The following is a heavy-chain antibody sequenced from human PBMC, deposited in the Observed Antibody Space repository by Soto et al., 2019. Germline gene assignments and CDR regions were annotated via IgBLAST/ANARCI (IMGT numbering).Heavy chain of an antibody. CDR3: VKTRYRTGGPPGTV. CDR1: GGTFSSYS. V-gene: IGHV1-69*13. J-gene: IGHJ6*02. CDR2: IIPIFGTA. Sequence: SVKVSCKASGGTFSSYSISWVLQAPVQVLGWMGWIIPIFGTANYAQKFKGRVQFTAAESTRKAYMERRSLRCDARPVYYCVKTRYRTGGPPGTVWGPGTPVTVSS. D-gene: IGHD1-20*01.